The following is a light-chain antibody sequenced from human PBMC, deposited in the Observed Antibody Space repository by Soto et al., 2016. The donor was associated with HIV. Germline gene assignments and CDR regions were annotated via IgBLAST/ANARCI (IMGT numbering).Light chain of an antibody. CDR2: AAS. CDR3: QKYNSAPPGXT. CDR1: QGISNY. V-gene: IGKV1-27*01. Sequence: DIQMTQSPSSLSASVGDRVTITCRASQGISNYLARYQQKPGKVPKLLIYAASTLQSGVPSRFSGSGSGTDFTLTISSLQPEDVATYYCQKYNSAPPGXTFGQGTKVEIK. J-gene: IGKJ1*01.